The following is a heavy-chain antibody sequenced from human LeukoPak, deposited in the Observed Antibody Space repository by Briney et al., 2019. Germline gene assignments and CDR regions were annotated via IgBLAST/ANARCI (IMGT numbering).Heavy chain of an antibody. CDR3: AREFDCSGGSCYPYLDY. D-gene: IGHD2-15*01. CDR2: INHSGST. V-gene: IGHV4-34*01. J-gene: IGHJ4*02. CDR1: GGSFSGYY. Sequence: PSETLSLTCAVYGGSFSGYYWSWIRQPPGKGLEWIGEINHSGSTNYNPSLKSRVTISVDTSKNQFSLKLSSVTAADTAVYYCAREFDCSGGSCYPYLDYWGQGTLVTVSS.